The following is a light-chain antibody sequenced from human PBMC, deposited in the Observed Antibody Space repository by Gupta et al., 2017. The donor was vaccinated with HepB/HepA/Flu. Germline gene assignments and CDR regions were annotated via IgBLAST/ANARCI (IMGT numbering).Light chain of an antibody. J-gene: IGKJ4*01. CDR3: QQLNSYPLT. Sequence: DIQLTQSPSFLSASVGDRVTITCRASQGISKYVAWYQKKSGKTPKLLIYAASTLQSGVPSRFSGSGSGTEFTLTISSLQPEDFATYYCQQLNSYPLTFGGGTKVDIK. V-gene: IGKV1-9*01. CDR1: QGISKY. CDR2: AAS.